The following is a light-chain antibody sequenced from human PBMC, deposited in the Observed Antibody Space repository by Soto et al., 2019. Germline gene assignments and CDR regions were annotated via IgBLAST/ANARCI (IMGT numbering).Light chain of an antibody. CDR3: SSLTRSDTWV. J-gene: IGLJ3*02. V-gene: IGLV1-40*01. CDR1: FSNIGAGYG. CDR2: ANT. Sequence: QSVLTQPPSVSGAPGQTVTISCTGRFSNIGAGYGVHWYQQLPGAPPKLLIYANTNRPSGVPDRFSGSKSGTSASLAITGLQAEDEADYFCSSLTRSDTWVIGGGTKLTVL.